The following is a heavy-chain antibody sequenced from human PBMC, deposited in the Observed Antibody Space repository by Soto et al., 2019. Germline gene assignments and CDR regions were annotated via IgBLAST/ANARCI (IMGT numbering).Heavy chain of an antibody. CDR3: AWMRGLGEIRPYFSY. Sequence: TSETLSLTCSVSGGSISDYQWNWIRQPPGKGLEWIGYIYYSGRTNYSPSLKSRVTISLDTSTKQFSLRLRSVTAADTAVYYCAWMRGLGEIRPYFSYWSRGALVTVSS. CDR1: GGSISDYQ. CDR2: IYYSGRT. D-gene: IGHD3-16*01. J-gene: IGHJ1*01. V-gene: IGHV4-59*01.